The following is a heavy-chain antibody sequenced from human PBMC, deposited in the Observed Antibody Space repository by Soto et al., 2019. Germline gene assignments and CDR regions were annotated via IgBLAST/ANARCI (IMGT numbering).Heavy chain of an antibody. Sequence: ETLSLSCAASGFTFSSYAMSWVRQAPGKGLEWVSAISGSGGSTYYADSVKGRFTISRDNSKNTLYLQMNSLRAEDTAVYYCAKGKRGYSYGPGGYWGQGTLVTVSS. CDR1: GFTFSSYA. D-gene: IGHD5-18*01. V-gene: IGHV3-23*01. CDR3: AKGKRGYSYGPGGY. J-gene: IGHJ4*02. CDR2: ISGSGGST.